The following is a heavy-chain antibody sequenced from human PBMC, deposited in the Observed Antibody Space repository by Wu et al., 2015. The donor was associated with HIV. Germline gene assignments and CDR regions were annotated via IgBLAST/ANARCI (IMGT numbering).Heavy chain of an antibody. Sequence: QVQLVQSGAEVKKPGASVKVSCKASGYTFTNYYIHWVRQAPGQGLQWMGIINPTGGSTTYALKFQGRIAMTSDTSTGTVYMELTSLRSEDTAVYYCARDPHWGSIHYYLDYWGQGALVTVSS. CDR3: ARDPHWGSIHYYLDY. D-gene: IGHD7-27*01. J-gene: IGHJ4*02. V-gene: IGHV1-46*01. CDR2: INPTGGST. CDR1: GYTFTNYY.